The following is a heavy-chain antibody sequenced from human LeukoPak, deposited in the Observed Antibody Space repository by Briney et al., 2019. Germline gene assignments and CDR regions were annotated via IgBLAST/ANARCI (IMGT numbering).Heavy chain of an antibody. CDR2: INHSGST. J-gene: IGHJ5*02. V-gene: IGHV4-34*01. D-gene: IGHD2-2*01. Sequence: SETLSLTCAVYGGSFSGYYWSWIRQPPGKGLEWIGEINHSGSTNYNPSLKSRVTISVDTSKNQFSLKLSSVTAADTAVYYCARDSVVPAAIPGGWFDPWGQGTLVTVSS. CDR1: GGSFSGYY. CDR3: ARDSVVPAAIPGGWFDP.